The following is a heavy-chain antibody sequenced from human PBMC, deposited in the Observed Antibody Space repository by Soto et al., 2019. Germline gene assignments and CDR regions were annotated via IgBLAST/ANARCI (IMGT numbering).Heavy chain of an antibody. CDR2: ISSSSSTI. CDR3: ARYYYGSGSIRDV. J-gene: IGHJ6*02. CDR1: GFTFSSYS. Sequence: GGSLRLSCAASGFTFSSYSMNWVRQAPGKGLEWVSYISSSSSTIYYADSVKGRFTISRDNVKNSLYLQMNSLRAEDTAVYYCARYYYGSGSIRDVWGQGTTVTVSS. D-gene: IGHD3-10*01. V-gene: IGHV3-48*01.